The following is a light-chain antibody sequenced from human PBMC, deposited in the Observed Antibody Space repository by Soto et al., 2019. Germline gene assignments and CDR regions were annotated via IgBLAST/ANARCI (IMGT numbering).Light chain of an antibody. J-gene: IGLJ1*01. CDR2: DVT. CDR1: SSDVGGYNF. CDR3: CSYAGSYTHV. V-gene: IGLV2-11*01. Sequence: QSVLTQPRSVSGSPGQSVTISCTGTSSDVGGYNFVSWYQQYPGKAPKLIIYDVTKGPSGVPDRLSGSKSGNTASLTISGLQTDDEADYYCCSYAGSYTHVFGTGTKVTVL.